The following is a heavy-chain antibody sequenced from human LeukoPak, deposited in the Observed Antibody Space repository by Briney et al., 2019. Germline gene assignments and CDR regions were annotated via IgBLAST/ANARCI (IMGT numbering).Heavy chain of an antibody. D-gene: IGHD2-15*01. CDR1: GFTFSSYA. CDR2: ISGSGGST. J-gene: IGHJ4*02. CDR3: AKDEGYCSGGSCYYFDY. Sequence: GGSLRLSCAASGFTFSSYAMSWVRQAPGKGLEWVSSISGSGGSTYYADSVKGRFTISRDNSKNTLYLQMNSLRAEDTAVYYCAKDEGYCSGGSCYYFDYWGQGTLVTVSS. V-gene: IGHV3-23*01.